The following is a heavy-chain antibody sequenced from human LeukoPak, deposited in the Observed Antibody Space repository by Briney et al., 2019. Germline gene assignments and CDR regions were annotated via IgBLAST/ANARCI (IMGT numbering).Heavy chain of an antibody. J-gene: IGHJ4*02. D-gene: IGHD4-11*01. CDR1: GFTFSGSA. CDR3: TRHSTVNGFDY. Sequence: GGSLRLSCAASGFTFSGSAMHWVRQASGKGLEWVGRIRSKANSYATAYAASVKGRFTISRDDSKNTAYLQMNSLKTEHTAVYYCTRHSTVNGFDYWGQGTLVTVSS. CDR2: IRSKANSYAT. V-gene: IGHV3-73*01.